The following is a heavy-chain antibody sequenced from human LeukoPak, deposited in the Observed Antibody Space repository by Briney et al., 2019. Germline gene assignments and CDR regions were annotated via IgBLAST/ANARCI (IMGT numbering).Heavy chain of an antibody. CDR3: AKDIAAAGTSGGYMDV. J-gene: IGHJ6*03. Sequence: GGSLRLSCAASGFTFSSYGMSWVRPAPGKGLEWVSAISGSGGSTYYADSVKGRFTISRDNAKNSLYLQMNSLRAEDTALYYCAKDIAAAGTSGGYMDVWGKGTTVTISS. V-gene: IGHV3-23*01. CDR1: GFTFSSYG. CDR2: ISGSGGST. D-gene: IGHD6-13*01.